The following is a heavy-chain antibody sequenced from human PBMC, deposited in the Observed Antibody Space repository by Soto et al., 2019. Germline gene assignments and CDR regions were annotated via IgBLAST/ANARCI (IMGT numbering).Heavy chain of an antibody. CDR3: ATAAEAIILEYFQN. Sequence: QLQLQESGPGLVKPSETLSLTCTVSGDSIRSSSYYWGWIRQPPGKGLEWIGSIYYSGSTYYNPSLKNRVTVSVDTSKNHFSLRLNSVTAADTAVYYCATAAEAIILEYFQNWGQGTLVTVSS. CDR1: GDSIRSSSYY. V-gene: IGHV4-39*02. J-gene: IGHJ1*01. D-gene: IGHD6-13*01. CDR2: IYYSGST.